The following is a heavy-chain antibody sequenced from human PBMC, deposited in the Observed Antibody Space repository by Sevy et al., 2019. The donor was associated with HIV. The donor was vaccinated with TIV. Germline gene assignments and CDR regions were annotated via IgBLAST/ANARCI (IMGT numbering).Heavy chain of an antibody. D-gene: IGHD3-9*01. CDR2: ISSSGSTI. CDR1: GFTFSSYE. CDR3: GRVRYPTIREGMDV. V-gene: IGHV3-48*03. J-gene: IGHJ6*02. Sequence: GGSLRLSCAASGFTFSSYEMNWVRQAPGKGLEWVSYISSSGSTIYYADSVKGRFTISRDKAKNSLYLQMNSLRAEDTAVYYCGRVRYPTIREGMDVWGQGTTVTVSS.